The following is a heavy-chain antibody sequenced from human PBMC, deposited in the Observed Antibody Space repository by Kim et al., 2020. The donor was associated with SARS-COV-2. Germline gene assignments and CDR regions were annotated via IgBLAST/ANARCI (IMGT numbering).Heavy chain of an antibody. D-gene: IGHD6-19*01. Sequence: DSGKGRFTISRDNAKNSLYLQMNSLRDEDTAVYYCARALLSYSSGWAFDYWGQGTLVTVSS. V-gene: IGHV3-48*02. CDR3: ARALLSYSSGWAFDY. J-gene: IGHJ4*02.